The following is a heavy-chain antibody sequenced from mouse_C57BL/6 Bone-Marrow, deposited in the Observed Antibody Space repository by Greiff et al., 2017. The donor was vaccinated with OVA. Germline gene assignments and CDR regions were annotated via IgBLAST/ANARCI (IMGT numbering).Heavy chain of an antibody. Sequence: EVKLMESGGGLVQPGGSLSLSCAASGFTFTDYYMSWVRQPPGKALEWLGFIRNKANGYTTEYSASVKGRFTISRDNSQSILYLQMNALRAEDSATYYCARYRTAQATLYAMDYWGQGTSVTVSS. CDR2: IRNKANGYTT. CDR3: ARYRTAQATLYAMDY. D-gene: IGHD3-2*02. J-gene: IGHJ4*01. CDR1: GFTFTDYY. V-gene: IGHV7-3*01.